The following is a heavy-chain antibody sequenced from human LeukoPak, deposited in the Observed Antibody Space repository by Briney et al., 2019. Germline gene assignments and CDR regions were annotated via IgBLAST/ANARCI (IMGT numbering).Heavy chain of an antibody. CDR2: INHSGST. CDR3: ARGPELLRVYYFDY. J-gene: IGHJ4*02. Sequence: SETLSLTCAVYGGSFSGYYWSWIRQPPGKGLEWIGEINHSGSTNYNPSLKSRVTISVDTSKNQFFLKLSSVTAADTAVYYCARGPELLRVYYFDYWGQGTLVTVSS. V-gene: IGHV4-34*01. D-gene: IGHD1-26*01. CDR1: GGSFSGYY.